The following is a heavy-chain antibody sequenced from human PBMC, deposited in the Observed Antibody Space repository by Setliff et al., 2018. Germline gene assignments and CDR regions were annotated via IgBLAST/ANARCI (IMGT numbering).Heavy chain of an antibody. CDR3: ARLGAPASHDAFDI. V-gene: IGHV5-51*01. CDR2: VFSGDSDT. J-gene: IGHJ3*02. CDR1: GYRFTTYW. D-gene: IGHD6-25*01. Sequence: PGASLKISCKGSGYRFTTYWIGWVRQMPGKGLEWMGIVFSGDSDTRYSPPFQGQVTMSADKSINTAYLQWSSLKASDTAMYYCARLGAPASHDAFDIWGQGTMVTVSS.